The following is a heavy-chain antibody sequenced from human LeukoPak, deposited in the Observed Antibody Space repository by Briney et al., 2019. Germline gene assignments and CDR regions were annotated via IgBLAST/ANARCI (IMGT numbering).Heavy chain of an antibody. Sequence: GGSLRLSCAASGFSFRFYSMNWVRQTPGKGLEWISYMTSSSKTAYYADSVKGRFTISRDNAKNSLYLQMNSLRDEDTAVYYCGRSITLLTEPFFDYWGRGTLVAVSS. D-gene: IGHD3-10*01. CDR1: GFSFRFYS. CDR3: GRSITLLTEPFFDY. V-gene: IGHV3-48*02. CDR2: MTSSSKTA. J-gene: IGHJ4*02.